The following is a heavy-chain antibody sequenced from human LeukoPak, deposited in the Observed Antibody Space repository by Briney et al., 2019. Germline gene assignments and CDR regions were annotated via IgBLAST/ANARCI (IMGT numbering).Heavy chain of an antibody. CDR3: ARDRRIAAAGIDP. J-gene: IGHJ5*02. CDR1: GFTSSSYS. V-gene: IGHV3-21*01. Sequence: PGGSLRLSCAASGFTSSSYSMNWVRQAPGKGLEWVSSISSSSSYIYYADSVKGRFTISRDNAKNSLYLQMNSLRAEDTAVYYCARDRRIAAAGIDPWGQGTLVTVSS. CDR2: ISSSSSYI. D-gene: IGHD6-13*01.